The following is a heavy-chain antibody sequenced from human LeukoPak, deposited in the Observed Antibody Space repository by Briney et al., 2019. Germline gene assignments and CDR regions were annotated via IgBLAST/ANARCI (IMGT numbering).Heavy chain of an antibody. D-gene: IGHD2-2*01. V-gene: IGHV4-30-2*01. CDR1: GGSISSGGYS. CDR3: ARGRGRQPAATLDY. J-gene: IGHJ4*02. CDR2: IYHSGST. Sequence: SETLSLTCAVSGGSISSGGYSWSWIRQPPGNGLEWIGYIYHSGSTYYNPSLKSRVTISVDRSKNQFSLKLSSVTAADTAVYYCARGRGRQPAATLDYWGQGTLVTVSS.